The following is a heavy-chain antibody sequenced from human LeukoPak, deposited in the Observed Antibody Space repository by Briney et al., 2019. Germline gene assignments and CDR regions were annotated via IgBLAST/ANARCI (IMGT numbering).Heavy chain of an antibody. CDR2: IKQDGSEK. J-gene: IGHJ4*02. CDR1: GITLSRYW. CDR3: ARPGAGYSSSWYVH. Sequence: GGSLRLSCAASGITLSRYWMSWVRQAPGKGLEWVANIKQDGSEKYYVDSVKGRFTISRDNAKNSLYLQMNSLRAEDTAVYYCARPGAGYSSSWYVHWGRGTLVTVSS. V-gene: IGHV3-7*01. D-gene: IGHD6-13*01.